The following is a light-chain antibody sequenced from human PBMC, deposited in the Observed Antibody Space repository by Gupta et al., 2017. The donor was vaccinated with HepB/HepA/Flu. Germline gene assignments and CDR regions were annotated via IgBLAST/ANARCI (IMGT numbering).Light chain of an antibody. CDR2: GAS. V-gene: IGKV3-15*01. CDR3: QHESNWPWT. CDR1: QSVSSN. Sequence: EIVMTQSPATLSVSPGERATLSCRASQSVSSNFAWYQQNPGQAPRLLIYGASTRATGIPARFSGSGSETEFTLTISSLQSEDFAVYYCQHESNWPWTFGQGTKVEIK. J-gene: IGKJ1*01.